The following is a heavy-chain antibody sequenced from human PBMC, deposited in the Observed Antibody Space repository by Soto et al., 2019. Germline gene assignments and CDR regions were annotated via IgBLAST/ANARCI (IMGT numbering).Heavy chain of an antibody. V-gene: IGHV1-69*02. J-gene: IGHJ4*02. D-gene: IGHD3-16*01. CDR3: ARAVDVLRYYFDY. Sequence: QVQLMQSGAEVKKPGSSVKVSCKASGGTFSSYTISWVRQAPGQGREWMGRNIPILGIANYAQKFQGRVTITADKSTNTAYMELSSLRSEYTAVYYCARAVDVLRYYFDYWVQGTLVTVSS. CDR2: NIPILGIA. CDR1: GGTFSSYT.